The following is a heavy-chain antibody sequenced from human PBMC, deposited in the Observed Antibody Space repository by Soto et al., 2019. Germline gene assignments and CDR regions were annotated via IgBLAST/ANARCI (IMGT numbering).Heavy chain of an antibody. CDR1: GFTFRNYG. Sequence: GGSLRLSCATSGFTFRNYGMHWVRQAPGKGLEWVAAIRSDGRNEYHADSVKGRFAISRDNSKNTLYLQMNSLRADDTAVYYCASDDCDSPCCYGHWGQGTLVTVSS. CDR3: ASDDCDSPCCYGH. J-gene: IGHJ4*02. CDR2: IRSDGRNE. V-gene: IGHV3-33*01. D-gene: IGHD2-2*01.